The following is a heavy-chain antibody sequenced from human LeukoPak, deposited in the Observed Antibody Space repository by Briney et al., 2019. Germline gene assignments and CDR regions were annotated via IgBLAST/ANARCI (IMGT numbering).Heavy chain of an antibody. Sequence: GASVKVSCKASGYTFTSYGISWVRQAPGQGLEWMGWISAYNGNTNYAQKLQGRVTMTTDTSTSTAYMELRSLRSDDTAVYYCARDRDTYYDSWSGYSYYYYYGMDVWGQGTTVTVSS. J-gene: IGHJ6*02. CDR3: ARDRDTYYDSWSGYSYYYYYGMDV. CDR2: ISAYNGNT. D-gene: IGHD3-3*01. V-gene: IGHV1-18*01. CDR1: GYTFTSYG.